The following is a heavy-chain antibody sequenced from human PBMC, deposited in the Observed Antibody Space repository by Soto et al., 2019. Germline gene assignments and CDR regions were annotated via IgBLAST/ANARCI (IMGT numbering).Heavy chain of an antibody. D-gene: IGHD3-16*01. Sequence: GGSLRLSCAASGFTFNSYWMSWVRQAPGKGLEWVANIKEDGSERYYVDSVKGRFTISRDNAKNSLYLQMEGLRVEDTAVYYCTRGPPGGYGMDVWGQGTKVTVSS. CDR3: TRGPPGGYGMDV. CDR1: GFTFNSYW. CDR2: IKEDGSER. V-gene: IGHV3-7*03. J-gene: IGHJ6*02.